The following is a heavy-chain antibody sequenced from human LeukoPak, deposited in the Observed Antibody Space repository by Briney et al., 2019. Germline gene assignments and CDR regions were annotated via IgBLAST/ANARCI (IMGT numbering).Heavy chain of an antibody. D-gene: IGHD7-27*01. V-gene: IGHV4-61*02. CDR3: ARANWGSIDY. J-gene: IGHJ4*02. CDR2: IYNSGST. Sequence: SQTLSLTCTVSGGSISSGTYYWSWIRQPAGKGLEWIGRIYNSGSTSYNPSLKSRVTISIDTSKNQFSLKLSSVTAADTAVYYCARANWGSIDYWGQGTLVTVSS. CDR1: GGSISSGTYY.